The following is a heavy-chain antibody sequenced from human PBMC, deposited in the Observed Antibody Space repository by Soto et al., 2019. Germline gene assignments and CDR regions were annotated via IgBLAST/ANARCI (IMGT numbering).Heavy chain of an antibody. V-gene: IGHV1-18*01. J-gene: IGHJ4*02. D-gene: IGHD1-26*01. Sequence: ASVKVSCKTSGYTFSNYGISWVRQAPGQGLEWMGWFNSYNGDATYAQNLQGRVTMTTDTSTSTAYMELWSLRSDDTAVYYCAREDSGGLDYWGQGTLVPSPQ. CDR1: GYTFSNYG. CDR3: AREDSGGLDY. CDR2: FNSYNGDA.